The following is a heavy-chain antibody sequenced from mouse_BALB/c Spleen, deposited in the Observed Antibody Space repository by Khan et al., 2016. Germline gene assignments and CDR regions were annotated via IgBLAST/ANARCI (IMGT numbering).Heavy chain of an antibody. Sequence: EVQLQESGPSLVKPSQTLSLTCSVIGDSNPSGYCNCSRKFPGNKLEYMGYISYRGSSYSNLSLKSRIFITRYTSKNQYYLLLKSVTTDNNATYYRARCDPYYSFDHWGPGTTLTGAS. CDR1: GDSNPSGY. J-gene: IGHJ2*01. CDR3: ARCDPYYSFDH. D-gene: IGHD1-1*01. V-gene: IGHV3-8*02. CDR2: ISYRGSS.